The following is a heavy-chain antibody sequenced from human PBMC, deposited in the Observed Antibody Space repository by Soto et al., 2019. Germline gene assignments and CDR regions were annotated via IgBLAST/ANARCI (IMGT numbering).Heavy chain of an antibody. CDR3: AKSAPMDAGDKYYYDF. CDR1: GGTFSTFG. Sequence: SVKVSCKASGGTFSTFGISWVRQAPGQGLEWMGGIIPFFGTARYSQKFEDRITITADESTNTVYMDLRSLTSEDTAIYYCAKSAPMDAGDKYYYDFWGQGALGTSPQ. D-gene: IGHD4-17*01. J-gene: IGHJ4*02. V-gene: IGHV1-69*13. CDR2: IIPFFGTA.